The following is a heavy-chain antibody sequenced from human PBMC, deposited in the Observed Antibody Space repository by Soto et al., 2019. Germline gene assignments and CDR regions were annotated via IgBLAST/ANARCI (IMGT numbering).Heavy chain of an antibody. J-gene: IGHJ5*02. CDR2: INPSGGST. V-gene: IGHV1-46*03. CDR3: ARVDYDILTGYYLRWFDP. D-gene: IGHD3-9*01. CDR1: GYTFTSYY. Sequence: EASVKVSCKASGYTFTSYYMHWVRQAPGQGLEWMGIINPSGGSTSYAQKFQGRVTMTRDTSTSTVYMELSSLRSEDTAVYYCARVDYDILTGYYLRWFDPWGQGTLVTVSS.